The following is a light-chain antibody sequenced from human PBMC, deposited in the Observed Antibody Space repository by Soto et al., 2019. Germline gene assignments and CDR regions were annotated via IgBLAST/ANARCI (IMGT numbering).Light chain of an antibody. Sequence: EIVMTQSPATLSVSPGERATLSCRASQSVSSNLAWYQQKPGQGPGLLVYGAATRAAGIPARFSGSASWTEFTLTDSSLKSEGFGVCFCRQYNSWPPALTFGGGTNLEIK. J-gene: IGKJ4*01. CDR2: GAA. CDR1: QSVSSN. V-gene: IGKV3-15*01. CDR3: RQYNSWPPALT.